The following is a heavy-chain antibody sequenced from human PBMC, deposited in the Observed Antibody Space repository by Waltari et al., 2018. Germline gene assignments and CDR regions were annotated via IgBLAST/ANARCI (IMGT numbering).Heavy chain of an antibody. CDR2: IIPVFGTA. D-gene: IGHD2-2*01. V-gene: IGHV1-69*01. CDR1: GGTFSSYA. Sequence: QVQLVQSGAEVKKPGSSVKVSCKASGGTFSSYAISWVRQAPGQGLEWLGGIIPVFGTANYAQKYQGRVTIPADESTSTAYMELSSLRSEDTAVYYCARGGAGSIVVLEPAAGFHPFDIWGQGTLVTVSS. J-gene: IGHJ3*02. CDR3: ARGGAGSIVVLEPAAGFHPFDI.